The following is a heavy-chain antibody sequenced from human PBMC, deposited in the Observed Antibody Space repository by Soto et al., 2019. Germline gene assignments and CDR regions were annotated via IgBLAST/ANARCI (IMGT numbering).Heavy chain of an antibody. CDR3: ATSVNSAMAFDY. D-gene: IGHD5-18*01. CDR2: INPNGGST. J-gene: IGHJ4*02. Sequence: QVQLVQSGAEVKKPGASVKVSCKASGYTFTHYYIHWVRQAPGQGLEWMGIINPNGGSTTYAQKFRAGFTMTRDTSTSTVYMELSSLRAEDSSVYYCATSVNSAMAFDYWGQGTLVTVSS. V-gene: IGHV1-46*01. CDR1: GYTFTHYY.